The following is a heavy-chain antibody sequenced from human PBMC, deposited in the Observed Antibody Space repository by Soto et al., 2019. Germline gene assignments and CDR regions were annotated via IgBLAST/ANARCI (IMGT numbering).Heavy chain of an antibody. CDR2: IIPIFGTA. V-gene: IGHV1-69*13. D-gene: IGHD3-16*01. CDR1: GGTFSSYA. CDR3: ARSSGGITPYNWFDP. J-gene: IGHJ5*02. Sequence: SVKVSCKASGGTFSSYAISWVRQAPGQGLEWMGGIIPIFGTANYAQKFQGRVTITADESTSTAYMELSSLRSEDAAVYYCARSSGGITPYNWFDPWGQGTLVTVSS.